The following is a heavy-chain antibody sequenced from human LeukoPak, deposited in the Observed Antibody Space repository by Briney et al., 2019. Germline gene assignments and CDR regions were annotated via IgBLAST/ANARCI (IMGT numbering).Heavy chain of an antibody. V-gene: IGHV1-69*05. CDR1: GGTFSSYA. Sequence: SVKVSCKASGGTFSSYAISWVRQAPGQGLEWMGGIIPIFGTANYAQKFQGRVTITTDESTSTAYMELSSLRSEDTAVYYCARGDPEYYDSSGHYFDYWGQGTLVTVSS. CDR2: IIPIFGTA. J-gene: IGHJ4*02. D-gene: IGHD3-22*01. CDR3: ARGDPEYYDSSGHYFDY.